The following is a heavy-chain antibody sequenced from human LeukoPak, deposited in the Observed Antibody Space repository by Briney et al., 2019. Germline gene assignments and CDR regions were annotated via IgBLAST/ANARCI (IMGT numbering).Heavy chain of an antibody. V-gene: IGHV1-69*13. CDR1: GGTFSSYA. Sequence: SVKVSCKASGGTFSSYAISWVRQAPGQGLEWMGGIIPFFDTANYAQKFQGRLTITADESTSTAYMELSSLRSEDTAVYYCARGWRVPSGPSYNWFDPWGQGTLVTVSS. D-gene: IGHD6-19*01. CDR2: IIPFFDTA. CDR3: ARGWRVPSGPSYNWFDP. J-gene: IGHJ5*02.